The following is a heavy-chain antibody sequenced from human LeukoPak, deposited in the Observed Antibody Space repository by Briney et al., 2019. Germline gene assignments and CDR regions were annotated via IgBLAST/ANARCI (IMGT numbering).Heavy chain of an antibody. CDR1: GGTFSSYA. J-gene: IGHJ4*02. CDR2: IIPIFGTA. V-gene: IGHV1-69*13. CDR3: ARATGGYDILTGYEALDY. D-gene: IGHD3-9*01. Sequence: SVKVSCKASGGTFSSYAISWVRQAPGQGLEWMGGIIPIFGTANYAQKFRGRVTITADESTSTAYMELSSLRSEDTAVYYCARATGGYDILTGYEALDYWGQGTLVTVSS.